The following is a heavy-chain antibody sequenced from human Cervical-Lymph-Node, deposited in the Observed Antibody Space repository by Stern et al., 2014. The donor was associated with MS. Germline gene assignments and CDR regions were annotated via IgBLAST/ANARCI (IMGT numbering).Heavy chain of an antibody. CDR2: INPSFGTT. CDR3: AREMAGDFDY. Sequence: QVQLMQSGAEVKRPGASVKLSCTTSGYTFTNYYMHWVRQAPGQGLEWMGMINPSFGTTNSAQKFQGRITMAMDTSTSTVYMEVNSLISEDTAVYYCAREMAGDFDYWGQGALVTVSS. CDR1: GYTFTNYY. V-gene: IGHV1-46*01. J-gene: IGHJ4*02. D-gene: IGHD6-19*01.